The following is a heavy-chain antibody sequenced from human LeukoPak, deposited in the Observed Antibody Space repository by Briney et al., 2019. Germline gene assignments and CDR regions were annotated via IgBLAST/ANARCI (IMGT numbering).Heavy chain of an antibody. V-gene: IGHV4-34*01. Sequence: PSETLSLTCAVYGGSFSGYYWSWIRQPPGKGLEWIGEINHSGSTNYNPSLKSRVTISVDTSKNQFSLKLSSVTAADTAVYYCARGIVVGRWLQSINYFDYWGQGTLVTVSS. J-gene: IGHJ4*02. CDR3: ARGIVVGRWLQSINYFDY. CDR2: INHSGST. D-gene: IGHD5-24*01. CDR1: GGSFSGYY.